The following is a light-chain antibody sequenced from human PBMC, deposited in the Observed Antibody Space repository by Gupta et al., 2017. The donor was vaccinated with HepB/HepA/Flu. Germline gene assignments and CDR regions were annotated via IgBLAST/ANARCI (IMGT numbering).Light chain of an antibody. CDR1: QSISDW. J-gene: IGKJ5*01. CDR2: RAS. Sequence: DIQMTQSPSTLSASVGDRVTITCRASQSISDWLAWYQQKPGKAPNLLIYRASTVETGTPSRFSGSGSGTDFTLTVSSLQPGDFATYYCQEGSSSSRTFGQGTRLEMK. V-gene: IGKV1-5*03. CDR3: QEGSSSSRT.